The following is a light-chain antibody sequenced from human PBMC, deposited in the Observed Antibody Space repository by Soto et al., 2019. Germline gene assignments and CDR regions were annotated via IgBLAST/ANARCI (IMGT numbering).Light chain of an antibody. Sequence: QSVLTQPASVSGSPGQSITMSCTGSSSDFGDDKYVTWYQQQPGKGPNLLIYGVSKRPSGVPDRFSGSKSGTSASLAISGLRSEDEADYYCAAWDDSLSGWVFGGGTKLTVL. CDR2: GVS. CDR3: AAWDDSLSGWV. V-gene: IGLV2-14*01. J-gene: IGLJ3*02. CDR1: SSDFGDDKY.